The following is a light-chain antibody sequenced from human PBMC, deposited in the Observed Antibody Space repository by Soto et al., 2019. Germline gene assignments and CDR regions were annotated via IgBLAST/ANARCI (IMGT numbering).Light chain of an antibody. CDR3: LQYNDWPPST. CDR2: GAS. J-gene: IGKJ1*01. V-gene: IGKV3-15*01. Sequence: EIVMTQSPATLYVSPGERATLSCRASQSVSSNLAGYQQKPGQAPRLLLYGASTRATAIPARFSGSGSGTAFTLTISSRQSEDVAVYYCLQYNDWPPSTFGQGTKVEL. CDR1: QSVSSN.